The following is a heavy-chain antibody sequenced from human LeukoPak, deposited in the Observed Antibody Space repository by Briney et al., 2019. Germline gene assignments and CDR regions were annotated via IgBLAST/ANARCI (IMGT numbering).Heavy chain of an antibody. J-gene: IGHJ4*02. CDR1: GFTFSSYW. CDR2: INPNASST. V-gene: IGHV3-74*01. Sequence: PGGSLKLSCAASGFTFSSYWMHWVRQAPGQGLVWISRINPNASSTGYADSVKGRFTISRDNAKNTLYLQMNSLRAEDTAVYYCAREVTGRALRWGQRTLVTVSS. D-gene: IGHD1-20*01. CDR3: AREVTGRALR.